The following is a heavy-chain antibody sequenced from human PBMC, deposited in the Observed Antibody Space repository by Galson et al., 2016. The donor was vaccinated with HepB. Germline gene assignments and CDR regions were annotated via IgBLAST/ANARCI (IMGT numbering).Heavy chain of an antibody. J-gene: IGHJ3*02. CDR2: IWHDGSNK. D-gene: IGHD3-10*01. CDR1: GFTFSTYG. V-gene: IGHV3-33*01. CDR3: ARDFQFGDAIWAFDI. Sequence: SLRLSCAASGFTFSTYGMHWVRQAPGKGLEWVAVIWHDGSNKYYADSVKGRFTISRDSSTLYLQMNSLRAEDTAVYYCARDFQFGDAIWAFDIWGQGVMVTVSS.